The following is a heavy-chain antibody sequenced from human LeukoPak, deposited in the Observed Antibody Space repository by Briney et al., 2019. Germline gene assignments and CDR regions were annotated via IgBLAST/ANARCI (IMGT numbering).Heavy chain of an antibody. CDR1: GFTFSSYG. J-gene: IGHJ5*02. D-gene: IGHD4-17*01. V-gene: IGHV3-30*02. CDR2: IRYDGSNK. Sequence: GGSLRLSCAASGFTFSSYGMHELRQAPGKGLEWVAFIRYDGSNKYYADSVKGRFTISRDNSKNTLYLQMNSLRAEDTAVYYCAKAPTTVTDIVPPFDPWGQGTLVTVSS. CDR3: AKAPTTVTDIVPPFDP.